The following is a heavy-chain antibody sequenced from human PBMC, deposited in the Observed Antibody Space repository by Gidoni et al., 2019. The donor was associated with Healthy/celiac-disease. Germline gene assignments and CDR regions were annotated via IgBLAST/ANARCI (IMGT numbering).Heavy chain of an antibody. J-gene: IGHJ4*02. Sequence: EVQLVQTGAEVKKHGESLKIYCKGAGDSFTSYWIGWVRQMPGKGLEWRGISYPADSEPSYSPSFHGQVTISADKSISTAYLQWSSLKASDSAMYYCARHTYYYDSSGYSYWGYFDYWGQGTLVTVSS. CDR1: GDSFTSYW. V-gene: IGHV5-51*01. D-gene: IGHD3-22*01. CDR3: ARHTYYYDSSGYSYWGYFDY. CDR2: SYPADSEP.